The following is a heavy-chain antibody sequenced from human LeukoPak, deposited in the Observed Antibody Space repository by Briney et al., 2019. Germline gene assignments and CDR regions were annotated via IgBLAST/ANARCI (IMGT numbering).Heavy chain of an antibody. D-gene: IGHD2-8*01. CDR1: GGSFSGYY. J-gene: IGHJ4*02. Sequence: SETLSLTCGVYGGSFSGYYWSWIRQPPGKGLEWIGEINHSGSTNYNPSLKSRVTISVDTSKNQFSLKLSSVTAADTAVYYCARGPYAKGLGYWGQGTLVTVSS. CDR2: INHSGST. V-gene: IGHV4-34*01. CDR3: ARGPYAKGLGY.